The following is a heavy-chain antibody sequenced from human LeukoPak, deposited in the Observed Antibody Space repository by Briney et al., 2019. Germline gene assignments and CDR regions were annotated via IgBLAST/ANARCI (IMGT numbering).Heavy chain of an antibody. CDR2: IIPIFGTA. Sequence: SVKVSCKASGGTFSSYAISWVRQAPGQGLEWMGGIIPIFGTANYAQKFQGRVTITADESTSTAYMELSSLRSEDTAVYYCAGGSVAAPYYYYYMDVWGKGTTVTVS. CDR1: GGTFSSYA. J-gene: IGHJ6*03. CDR3: AGGSVAAPYYYYYMDV. V-gene: IGHV1-69*13. D-gene: IGHD6-19*01.